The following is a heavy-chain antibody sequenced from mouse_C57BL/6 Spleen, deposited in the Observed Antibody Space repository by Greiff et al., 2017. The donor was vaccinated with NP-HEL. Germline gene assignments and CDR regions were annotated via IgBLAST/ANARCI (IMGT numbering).Heavy chain of an antibody. CDR3: ARSVVAQGGYFDV. J-gene: IGHJ1*03. CDR1: GYTFTSYW. CDR2: IHPNSGST. D-gene: IGHD1-1*01. Sequence: VQLQQSGAELVKPGASVKLSCKASGYTFTSYWMHWVKQRPGQGLEWIGMIHPNSGSTNYNEKFKSKATLTVDKSSSTAYMQLSSLTSEDSAVYYCARSVVAQGGYFDVWGTGTTVTVSS. V-gene: IGHV1-64*01.